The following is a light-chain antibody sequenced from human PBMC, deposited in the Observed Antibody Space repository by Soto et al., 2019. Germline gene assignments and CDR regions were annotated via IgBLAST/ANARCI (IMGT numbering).Light chain of an antibody. CDR2: EVT. Sequence: QSVLAQPASASGSPGQSITISCTGTSSDIGDYNYVSWYQQHPGKAPKLMIYEVTNRPSGVSYRFSGSKSGNTASLTISGLQAEDEADHFCSSYTSTSTLHYVFGTGTKVTVL. CDR3: SSYTSTSTLHYV. J-gene: IGLJ1*01. CDR1: SSDIGDYNY. V-gene: IGLV2-14*01.